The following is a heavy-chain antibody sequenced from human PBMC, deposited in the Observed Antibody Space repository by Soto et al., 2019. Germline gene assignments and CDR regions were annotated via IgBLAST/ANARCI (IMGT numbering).Heavy chain of an antibody. Sequence: GGSLRLSCAASGFTFSSYSMNWVRQAPWKGLEWVSSISSSSIYIYYADSVKGRFTISRDNAKNSLYLQMNSLRAEDTAVYHCARDRGYSYGNGWFDPWGQRTLVAVSS. J-gene: IGHJ5*02. CDR1: GFTFSSYS. D-gene: IGHD5-18*01. V-gene: IGHV3-21*01. CDR3: ARDRGYSYGNGWFDP. CDR2: ISSSSIYI.